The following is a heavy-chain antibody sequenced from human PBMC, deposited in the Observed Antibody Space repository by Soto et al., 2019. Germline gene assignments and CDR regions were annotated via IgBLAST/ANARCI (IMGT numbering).Heavy chain of an antibody. D-gene: IGHD2-15*01. Sequence: PSQTLSLTCVISGDSVSTNRAAWNWVRQSPSRGLEWLGRTYYTSKWNYDYATSVKSRINIKPDTSTNQFSLQLNSVTPDDSAVYYCAGGYGMNVWGQGTTVTVSS. J-gene: IGHJ6*02. V-gene: IGHV6-1*01. CDR2: TYYTSKWNY. CDR3: AGGYGMNV. CDR1: GDSVSTNRAA.